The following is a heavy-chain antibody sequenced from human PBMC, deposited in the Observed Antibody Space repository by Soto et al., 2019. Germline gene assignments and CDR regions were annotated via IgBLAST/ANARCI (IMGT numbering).Heavy chain of an antibody. CDR1: GYTFTSYY. CDR3: ASGGRIVDTGIGYYYYHAMDV. D-gene: IGHD5-18*01. V-gene: IGHV1-46*01. CDR2: FNPTGDTA. J-gene: IGHJ6*02. Sequence: QVQLVQSGAEVKKPGASVKASCTASGYTFTSYYIHWVRQAPGQGLEWMGIFNPTGDTASYAQKLQGRVTMPRDTSTGTAYMELGSLRSEDTAVYYCASGGRIVDTGIGYYYYHAMDVWCQGTTVTVS.